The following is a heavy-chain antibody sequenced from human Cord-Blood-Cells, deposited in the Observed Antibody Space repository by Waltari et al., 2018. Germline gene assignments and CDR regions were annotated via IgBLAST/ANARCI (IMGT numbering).Heavy chain of an antibody. J-gene: IGHJ4*02. CDR1: GYSISSVYY. Sequence: QVQLQESGPGLVKPSETLSLTCAVSGYSISSVYYWGWIRQPPGKGLEWIGSIYHSGSTYYNPSLKSRVTISVDTSKNQFSLKLSSVTAADTAVYYCARTSGRSDYWGQGTLVTVSS. CDR2: IYHSGST. CDR3: ARTSGRSDY. V-gene: IGHV4-38-2*01. D-gene: IGHD1-26*01.